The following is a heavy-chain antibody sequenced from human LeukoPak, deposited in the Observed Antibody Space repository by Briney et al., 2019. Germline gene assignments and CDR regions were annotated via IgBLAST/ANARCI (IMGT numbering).Heavy chain of an antibody. CDR3: AKGDTYYDLLTCFDF. CDR2: ISYDGSNK. J-gene: IGHJ4*02. D-gene: IGHD3-9*01. CDR1: GFTFSSYG. Sequence: PGGSLRLSCAASGFTFSSYGMHWVRQAPGKGLEWVAVISYDGSNKYYADSVKGRFTISRDNSKNTLYLQMNSLRDEDTAVYYCAKGDTYYDLLTCFDFWGPGTLVTVSS. V-gene: IGHV3-30*18.